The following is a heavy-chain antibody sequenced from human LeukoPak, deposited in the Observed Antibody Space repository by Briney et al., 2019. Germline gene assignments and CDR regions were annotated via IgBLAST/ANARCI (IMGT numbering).Heavy chain of an antibody. D-gene: IGHD4-23*01. Sequence: GESLKISGKGSGYSFTSYWSGWVRRMPGKGLEWMGIIYPGDSDTRYSPSFQGQVTISADKSISTAYLQWSSLKASDTAMYYCARQGYGGFYAFDIWGQGTMVTVSS. J-gene: IGHJ3*02. V-gene: IGHV5-51*01. CDR2: IYPGDSDT. CDR1: GYSFTSYW. CDR3: ARQGYGGFYAFDI.